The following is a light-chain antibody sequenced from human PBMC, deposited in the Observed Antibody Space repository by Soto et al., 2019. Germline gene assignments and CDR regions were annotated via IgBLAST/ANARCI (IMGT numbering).Light chain of an antibody. CDR2: AAS. J-gene: IGKJ1*01. CDR3: QKYNTTPRT. Sequence: DFQMTQSPSSLSASVGDRVTITCRASQDISDHLAWYQQKPGKVPNLLIYAASTLQSGVPSRFSGGGSRTDFTLTISSLQLEDVATYYCQKYNTTPRTFGQGTKVELK. V-gene: IGKV1-27*01. CDR1: QDISDH.